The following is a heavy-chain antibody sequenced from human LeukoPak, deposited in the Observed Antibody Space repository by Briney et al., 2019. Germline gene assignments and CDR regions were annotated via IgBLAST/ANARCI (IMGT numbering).Heavy chain of an antibody. CDR3: ARVLVVVAATTDHPDY. CDR1: GYTFTSYG. D-gene: IGHD2-15*01. J-gene: IGHJ4*02. V-gene: IGHV1-18*01. CDR2: ISAYNGNT. Sequence: ASVKVSCKASGYTFTSYGISWVRQAPGQGLEWMGWISAYNGNTNYAQKLQGRVTMTTDTSTSTAYMELRSLRSDDTAVYYCARVLVVVAATTDHPDYWGQGTLVTVSS.